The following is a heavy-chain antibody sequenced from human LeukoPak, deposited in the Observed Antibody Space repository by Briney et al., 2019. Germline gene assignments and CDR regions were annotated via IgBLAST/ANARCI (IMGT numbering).Heavy chain of an antibody. Sequence: ASVTVSCKASGYTFTNYYMHWVRQAPGQGLEWMGIINPSGGSKSYAQKFQGRVTMTRDTSTSTVYMELSSLRSEDTAVYYCARGPDAYYDILTGYSYFYYYYMDVWGKGTTVTVSS. CDR1: GYTFTNYY. J-gene: IGHJ6*03. CDR3: ARGPDAYYDILTGYSYFYYYYMDV. D-gene: IGHD3-9*01. V-gene: IGHV1-46*01. CDR2: INPSGGSK.